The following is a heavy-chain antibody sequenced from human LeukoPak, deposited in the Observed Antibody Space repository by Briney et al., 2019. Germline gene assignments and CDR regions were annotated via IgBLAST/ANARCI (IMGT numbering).Heavy chain of an antibody. CDR3: AKDSAGGGSGGFDY. V-gene: IGHV3-9*03. CDR1: GFTFDDYA. D-gene: IGHD2-15*01. J-gene: IGHJ4*02. CDR2: ISWNSGSI. Sequence: GGSLRLSCAASGFTFDDYAMHWGRQAPGKGLEWVSGISWNSGSIGYADSVKGRFTISRDNAKNSLYLQMNSLRAEDMALYYCAKDSAGGGSGGFDYWGQGTLVTVSS.